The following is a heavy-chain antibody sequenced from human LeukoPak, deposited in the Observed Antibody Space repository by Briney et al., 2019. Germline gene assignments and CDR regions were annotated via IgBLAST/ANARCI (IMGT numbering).Heavy chain of an antibody. D-gene: IGHD4-17*01. CDR1: GYTFTGYY. Sequence: ASVKVSCKASGYTFTGYYMHWVRQAPGQGLEWMGWINPNSGGTNYAQKLQGRVTMTRDTSISTACMELSRLRSDDTAVYYCARDHGDYGNWFDPWGQGTLVTVSS. CDR3: ARDHGDYGNWFDP. J-gene: IGHJ5*02. CDR2: INPNSGGT. V-gene: IGHV1-2*02.